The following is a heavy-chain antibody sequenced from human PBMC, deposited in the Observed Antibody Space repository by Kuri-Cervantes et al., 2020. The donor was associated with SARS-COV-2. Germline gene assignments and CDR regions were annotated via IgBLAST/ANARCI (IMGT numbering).Heavy chain of an antibody. D-gene: IGHD6-13*01. J-gene: IGHJ5*02. CDR2: IYTSGST. V-gene: IGHV4-4*07. CDR1: GGSISSYS. CDR3: ARDRVAAAGNWFDP. Sequence: SETLSLTCTASGGSISSYSWSWIRQPAGKGLEWIGRIYTSGSTNYNPALKSRVSMSVDTSKNQFSLKLSSVTAADTAVYYCARDRVAAAGNWFDPWGQGTLVTVSS.